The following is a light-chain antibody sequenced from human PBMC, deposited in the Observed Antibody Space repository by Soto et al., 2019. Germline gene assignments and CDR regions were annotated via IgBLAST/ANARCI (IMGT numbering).Light chain of an antibody. J-gene: IGKJ1*01. CDR3: QQYNSYPWT. CDR2: QAS. Sequence: DIQMTQSPSTLSASVGDRVTITCRVSQSIRSWLAWYQQKPGKAPNLLIYQASNLKSGVPSRFSGSGSGTEYTLTISSLQPDDFATYYCQQYNSYPWTFGLGTKVEIK. CDR1: QSIRSW. V-gene: IGKV1-5*03.